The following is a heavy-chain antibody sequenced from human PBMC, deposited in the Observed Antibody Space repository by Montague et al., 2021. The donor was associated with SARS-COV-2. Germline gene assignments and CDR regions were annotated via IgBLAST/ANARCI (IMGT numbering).Heavy chain of an antibody. V-gene: IGHV4-4*07. Sequence: SETLSLTCTVSGGSITRYYWSWLRRPAGKGLEWIARIYTTGSTNSNPSLMSRVTISADTSKNQFSLNLSSVTAADTAVYYCARDGAYDYIWGGYRPCYFDNWGQGTLVTVSS. D-gene: IGHD3-16*02. J-gene: IGHJ4*02. CDR3: ARDGAYDYIWGGYRPCYFDN. CDR1: GGSITRYY. CDR2: IYTTGST.